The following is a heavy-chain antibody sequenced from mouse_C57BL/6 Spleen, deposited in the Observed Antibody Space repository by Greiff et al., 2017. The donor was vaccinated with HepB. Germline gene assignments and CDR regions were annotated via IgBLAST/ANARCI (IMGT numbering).Heavy chain of an antibody. Sequence: EVQLKESGPELVKPGASVKISCKASGYSFTGYYMNWVKQSPEKSLEWIGEINPSTGGTTYNQKFKAKATLTVDKSSSTAYMQLKGLTSEESAVYYCARYPAMDYWGQGTSVTVSS. V-gene: IGHV1-42*01. CDR2: INPSTGGT. CDR3: ARYPAMDY. J-gene: IGHJ4*01. CDR1: GYSFTGYY.